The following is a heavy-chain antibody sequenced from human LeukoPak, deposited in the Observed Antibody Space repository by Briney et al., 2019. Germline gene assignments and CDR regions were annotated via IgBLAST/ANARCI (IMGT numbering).Heavy chain of an antibody. CDR3: ARGPNLGKASGWFDYYYYYGMDV. CDR1: GFTVSSNY. D-gene: IGHD6-19*01. J-gene: IGHJ6*02. Sequence: GGSLRLSCAASGFTVSSNYMSWVRQAPGKGLEWVSVIYSGGSTYYADSVKGRFTISRDNSKNTLYLQMNSLRAEDTAVYYCARGPNLGKASGWFDYYYYYGMDVWGQGTTVTVPS. V-gene: IGHV3-53*01. CDR2: IYSGGST.